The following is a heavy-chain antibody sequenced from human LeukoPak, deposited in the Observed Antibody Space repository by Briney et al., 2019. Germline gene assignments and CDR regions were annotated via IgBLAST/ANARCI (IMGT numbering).Heavy chain of an antibody. CDR3: ARDSDYYGSGSFDY. D-gene: IGHD3-10*01. CDR1: GFTFSSYE. CDR2: ISSSSSTI. V-gene: IGHV3-48*01. J-gene: IGHJ4*02. Sequence: GGSLRLSCAASGFTFSSYEMNWVRQAPGKGLEWVSYISSSSSTIYYADSVKGRFTISRDNAKNSLYLQMNSLRAEDTAVYYCARDSDYYGSGSFDYWGQGTLVTVSS.